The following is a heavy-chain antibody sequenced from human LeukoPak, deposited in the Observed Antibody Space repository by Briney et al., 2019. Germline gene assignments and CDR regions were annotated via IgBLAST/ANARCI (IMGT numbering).Heavy chain of an antibody. J-gene: IGHJ4*02. CDR3: AREQAGGVAGFNLDD. CDR1: GFTFSDYY. CDR2: ISSSGSNI. V-gene: IGHV3-11*01. D-gene: IGHD6-19*01. Sequence: GGSLRLSCAASGFTFSDYYMSWIRQAPGKGLEWVSYISSSGSNINHADSVKGRFTISRDNAKKSLYLQMDSLRAEDTAVYYCAREQAGGVAGFNLDDWGQGTLVTVSS.